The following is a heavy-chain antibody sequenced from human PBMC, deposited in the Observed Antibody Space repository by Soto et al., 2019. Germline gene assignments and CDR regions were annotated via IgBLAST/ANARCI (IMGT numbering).Heavy chain of an antibody. J-gene: IGHJ6*02. CDR2: IIPIFGTA. CDR1: GGTFSSYA. D-gene: IGHD6-19*01. CDR3: ARDLTAAGWYGSHYGMDV. Sequence: QVQLVQSGAEVKKPGSSVKVSCKASGGTFSSYAISWVRQAPGQGLEWMGGIIPIFGTANYAQKFQGRVTNTEEESTSTAYMELSSLRSEDTDVYYCARDLTAAGWYGSHYGMDVWGQGTTVTVSS. V-gene: IGHV1-69*12.